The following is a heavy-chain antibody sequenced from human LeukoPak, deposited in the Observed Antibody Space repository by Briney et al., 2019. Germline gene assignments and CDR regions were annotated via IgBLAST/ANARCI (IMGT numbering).Heavy chain of an antibody. CDR2: IYYSGST. CDR3: ARDYYGSVKYGMDV. Sequence: SETLSLTCTVSGGSISSYYWSWIRQPPGKGLEWIGYIYYSGSTNYNPSLKSRATISVDTSKNQFSLKLSSVTAADTAVYYCARDYYGSVKYGMDVWGQGTTVTVSS. D-gene: IGHD3-10*01. V-gene: IGHV4-59*01. CDR1: GGSISSYY. J-gene: IGHJ6*02.